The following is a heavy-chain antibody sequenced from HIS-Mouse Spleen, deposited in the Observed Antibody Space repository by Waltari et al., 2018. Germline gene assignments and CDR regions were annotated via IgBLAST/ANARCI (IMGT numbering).Heavy chain of an antibody. D-gene: IGHD1-26*01. CDR2: INHSGST. CDR3: ARGALRGSYYWGEYFQH. V-gene: IGHV4-34*01. CDR1: VGCFRVYY. Sequence: QVQLQQWGAGLLKPSETLCLTCAVYVGCFRVYYWSWIRQPPGKGLEWIGEINHSGSTNYNPSLKSRVTISVDTSKNQFSLKLSSVTAADTAVYYCARGALRGSYYWGEYFQHWGQGTLVTVSS. J-gene: IGHJ1*01.